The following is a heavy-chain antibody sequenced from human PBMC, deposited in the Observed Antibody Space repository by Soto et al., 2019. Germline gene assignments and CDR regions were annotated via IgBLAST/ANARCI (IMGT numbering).Heavy chain of an antibody. CDR3: ARWSGGVTPEWFDP. V-gene: IGHV4-59*11. CDR1: GDSISSHY. J-gene: IGHJ5*02. Sequence: QVRLQESGPGLVKPSETLSLTCTVSGDSISSHYWSWFRQPPGKGLESIGYIHYTGSPYYNPSFKSRVTIAVDTSKKHFSLKLSSVTAADTAVYYCARWSGGVTPEWFDPWGQGAMVTVSS. CDR2: IHYTGSP. D-gene: IGHD3-16*01.